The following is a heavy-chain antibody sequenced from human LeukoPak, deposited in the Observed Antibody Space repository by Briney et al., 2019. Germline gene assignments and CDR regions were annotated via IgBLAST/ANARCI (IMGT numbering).Heavy chain of an antibody. V-gene: IGHV3-73*01. CDR3: GYDFWSVHLVTDHGMDV. CDR2: IRDKGNNYAT. J-gene: IGHJ6*02. D-gene: IGHD3-3*01. Sequence: GGSLRLSCAASGFTFSGTSIHWVRQASGKGLEWLGRIRDKGNNYATAYAASVKGRFTVSRDDSKSTAYLQMNSLKTEDTAVYYCGYDFWSVHLVTDHGMDVWGHGTTVTVSS. CDR1: GFTFSGTS.